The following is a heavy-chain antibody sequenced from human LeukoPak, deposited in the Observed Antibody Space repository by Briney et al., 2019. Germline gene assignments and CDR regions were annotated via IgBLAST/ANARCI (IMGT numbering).Heavy chain of an antibody. CDR2: LKQDGSEK. V-gene: IGHV3-7*01. CDR3: ARDDGFYSASGIYQNYFDH. Sequence: GGSLRLSCAASGFTFSAYWMSWVHQAPGKGLEWVANLKQDGSEKYYVDSVKGRFTISRDNAKNSLYLQMNSLRGEDTAVYYCARDDGFYSASGIYQNYFDHWGQGILVTVSP. CDR1: GFTFSAYW. J-gene: IGHJ4*02. D-gene: IGHD3-10*01.